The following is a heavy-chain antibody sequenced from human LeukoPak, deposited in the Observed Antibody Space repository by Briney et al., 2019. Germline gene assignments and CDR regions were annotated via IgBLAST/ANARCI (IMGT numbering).Heavy chain of an antibody. CDR2: TYYRSKWYN. J-gene: IGHJ5*02. V-gene: IGHV6-1*01. CDR1: GDSVSSNSAA. CDR3: ARLGFAASKSGYSSGWYITAWFDP. Sequence: SQTLSLTCAISGDSVSSNSAAWNWIRQSPSRGLEWLGRTYYRSKWYNDYAVSVKSRITINPDTSKNQFSLQLNSVTPEDTAVYYCARLGFAASKSGYSSGWYITAWFDPWGQGTLVTVSS. D-gene: IGHD6-19*01.